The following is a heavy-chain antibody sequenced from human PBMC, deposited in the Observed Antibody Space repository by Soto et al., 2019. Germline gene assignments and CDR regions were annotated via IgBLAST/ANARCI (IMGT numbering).Heavy chain of an antibody. Sequence: SETLSLTCTVSGGSISSYYWSWIRQPPGKGLEWIGYIYYSGSTNYNPSLKSRVTISVDTSKNQFSLKLSSVTAADTAVYYCAGCYNWNYEGAFDYWGQGTLVTVSS. CDR1: GGSISSYY. J-gene: IGHJ4*02. CDR3: AGCYNWNYEGAFDY. V-gene: IGHV4-59*01. CDR2: IYYSGST. D-gene: IGHD1-7*01.